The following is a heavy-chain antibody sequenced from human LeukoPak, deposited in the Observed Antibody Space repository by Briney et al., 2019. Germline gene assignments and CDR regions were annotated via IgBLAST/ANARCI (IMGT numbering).Heavy chain of an antibody. V-gene: IGHV1-8*01. J-gene: IGHJ6*02. CDR2: MNPNSGNT. CDR1: GYTFLNYE. Sequence: APVKVSCKGFGYTFLNYEINWGRQAPGQGPEGMGWMNPNSGNTGYAQKFQGRVTMTRNTSISTAYMELSSLRSEDTAVYYCARGNIPGGYYGMDVWGQGTTVTVSS. CDR3: ARGNIPGGYYGMDV. D-gene: IGHD2-15*01.